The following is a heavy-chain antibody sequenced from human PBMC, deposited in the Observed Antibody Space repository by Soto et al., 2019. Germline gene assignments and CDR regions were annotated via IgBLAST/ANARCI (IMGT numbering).Heavy chain of an antibody. D-gene: IGHD6-13*01. V-gene: IGHV4-34*01. CDR2: INHSGST. CDR3: ARALAAAGTVAAFDI. Sequence: SETLSLTCAVYGGSFSGYYWSWIRQPPGKGLEWIGEINHSGSTTYNPSLKSRVTISVDTSKNQFSLKLSSVTAADTAVYYCARALAAAGTVAAFDIWGQGTMVTVSS. J-gene: IGHJ3*02. CDR1: GGSFSGYY.